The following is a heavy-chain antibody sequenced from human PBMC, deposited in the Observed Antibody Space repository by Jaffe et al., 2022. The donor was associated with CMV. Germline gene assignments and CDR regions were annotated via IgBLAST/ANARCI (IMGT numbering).Heavy chain of an antibody. CDR3: ARDGPNQVVPALPSYFGMDV. CDR1: GGTFSSYA. V-gene: IGHV1-69*01. D-gene: IGHD2-2*01. Sequence: QVQLVQSGAEVKKPGSSVKVSCKASGGTFSSYAISWVRQAPGQGLEWMGGIIPIFGTANYAQKFQGRVTITADESTSTAYMELSSLRSEDTAVYYCARDGPNQVVPALPSYFGMDVWGQGTTVTVSS. CDR2: IIPIFGTA. J-gene: IGHJ6*02.